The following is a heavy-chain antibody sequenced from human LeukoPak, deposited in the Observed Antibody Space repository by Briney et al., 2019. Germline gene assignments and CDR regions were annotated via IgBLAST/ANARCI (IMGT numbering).Heavy chain of an antibody. CDR3: ARGNYYHSSGYCYN. D-gene: IGHD3-22*01. V-gene: IGHV1-2*02. CDR2: INPDSGGT. Sequence: ASVKVSCKTSGYTFTAYYMHWVRQAPEEGLEWMGWINPDSGGTNCAQKFQGRVTMTRDTSINSAYMELRGLRSDDTAVYYCARGNYYHSSGYCYNWGQGTLVTVSP. J-gene: IGHJ4*02. CDR1: GYTFTAYY.